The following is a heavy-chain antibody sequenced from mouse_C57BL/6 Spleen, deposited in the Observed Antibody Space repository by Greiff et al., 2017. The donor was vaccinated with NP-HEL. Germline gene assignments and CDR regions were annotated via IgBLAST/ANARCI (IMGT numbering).Heavy chain of an antibody. Sequence: QVQLQQPGAELVKPGASVKMSCKASGYTFTSYWITWVKQRPGQGLEWIGDIYPGSGSTNYNEKFKSKATLTVDTSSSTAYMQLSSLTSEDSAVYYCASRHYGSSYAMDYWGQGTSVTVSS. J-gene: IGHJ4*01. D-gene: IGHD1-1*01. CDR2: IYPGSGST. CDR3: ASRHYGSSYAMDY. CDR1: GYTFTSYW. V-gene: IGHV1-55*01.